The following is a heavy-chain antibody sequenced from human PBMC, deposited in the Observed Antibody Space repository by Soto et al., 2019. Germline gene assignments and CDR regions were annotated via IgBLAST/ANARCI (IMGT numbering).Heavy chain of an antibody. CDR3: ARYIVVVPEYYYMDV. J-gene: IGHJ6*03. Sequence: ASVKVSCKASGYTFTSYGISWVRQAPGQGLEWMGWISAYNGNTNYAQKLQGRVTMTTDTSTSTAYMELRSLRSDDTAVYYCARYIVVVPEYYYMDVWGKGSTVTVSS. CDR2: ISAYNGNT. V-gene: IGHV1-18*01. D-gene: IGHD2-2*01. CDR1: GYTFTSYG.